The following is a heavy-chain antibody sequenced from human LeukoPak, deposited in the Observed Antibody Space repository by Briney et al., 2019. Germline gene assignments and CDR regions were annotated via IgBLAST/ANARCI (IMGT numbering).Heavy chain of an antibody. Sequence: SETLSLTCTVSGGSLSCFYWTWIRQPAGKGLECIGRFYTTESTNYNPSLKSRDTMSVDTSKNHFSLKLSSVTAADTAVYYCARRAGAYSHPYDYWGQGTLVTVSS. V-gene: IGHV4-4*07. CDR3: ARRAGAYSHPYDY. CDR1: GGSLSCFY. CDR2: FYTTEST. D-gene: IGHD4/OR15-4a*01. J-gene: IGHJ4*02.